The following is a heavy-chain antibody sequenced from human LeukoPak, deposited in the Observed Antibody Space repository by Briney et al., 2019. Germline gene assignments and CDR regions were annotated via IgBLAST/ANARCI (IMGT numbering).Heavy chain of an antibody. CDR1: GGSISSSSYY. CDR2: IYYSGST. CDR3: ARKGRYCSGGSCYSDEGKNWFDP. V-gene: IGHV4-39*07. J-gene: IGHJ5*02. D-gene: IGHD2-15*01. Sequence: PSETLSLTCTVSGGSISSSSYYWGWIRQPPGKGLEWIGSIYYSGSTYYNPSLKSRVTISVDTSKNQFSLKLSSVTAADTAVYYCARKGRYCSGGSCYSDEGKNWFDPWGQGTLVTVSS.